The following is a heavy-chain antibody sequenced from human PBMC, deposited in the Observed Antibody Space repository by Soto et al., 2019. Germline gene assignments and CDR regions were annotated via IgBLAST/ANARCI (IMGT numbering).Heavy chain of an antibody. Sequence: PGGSLRLSCAASGFTSSSYGMHWVRQAPGKGLEWVAVISYDGSNKYYADSVKGRFTISRDNSKNTLYLQMNSLRAEDTAVYYCAKDERGYSYGYFDYWGQGTLVTVSS. J-gene: IGHJ4*02. D-gene: IGHD5-18*01. CDR1: GFTSSSYG. V-gene: IGHV3-30*18. CDR2: ISYDGSNK. CDR3: AKDERGYSYGYFDY.